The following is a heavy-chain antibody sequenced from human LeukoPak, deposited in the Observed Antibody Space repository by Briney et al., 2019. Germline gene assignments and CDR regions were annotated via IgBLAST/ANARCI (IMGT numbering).Heavy chain of an antibody. J-gene: IGHJ4*02. Sequence: GRSLRLSCAASGFTFDDYAMHWVRQAPGKGLEWVSGISWNSGSIGYVDSVKGRFTISRDNAKNSLYLQMNSLRAEDTALYYCAKDSLRLRLGELSSYFDYWGQGTLVTVSS. V-gene: IGHV3-9*01. D-gene: IGHD3-16*02. CDR2: ISWNSGSI. CDR3: AKDSLRLRLGELSSYFDY. CDR1: GFTFDDYA.